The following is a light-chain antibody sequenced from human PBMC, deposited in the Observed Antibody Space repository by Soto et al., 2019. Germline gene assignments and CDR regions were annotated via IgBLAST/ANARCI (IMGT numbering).Light chain of an antibody. V-gene: IGKV3-20*01. J-gene: IGKJ2*01. CDR3: QQFGSSPNT. CDR2: GAS. CDR1: QSISSNH. Sequence: EIVLTQSPGTLSLSPGERATLSCKASQSISSNHLTWYQQKPGQAPRLLISGASSRATGIPDRFSVSGSGTDFTLSISRLESEDVAVYYCQQFGSSPNTFGQGTKLEIK.